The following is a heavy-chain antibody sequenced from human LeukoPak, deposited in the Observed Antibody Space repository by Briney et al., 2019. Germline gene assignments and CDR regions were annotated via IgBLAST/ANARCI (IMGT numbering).Heavy chain of an antibody. Sequence: TGGSLRLSCAASGFTFISYWMHWVRQAPGKGLVWVSRINGYGSSTDFAGSVKGRFNITRDNAKNTLYLQMNSLRAEDTAVYYCARDAPGNTALDYWGQGTLVTVSS. CDR2: INGYGSST. J-gene: IGHJ4*02. CDR1: GFTFISYW. V-gene: IGHV3-74*01. CDR3: ARDAPGNTALDY. D-gene: IGHD5-18*01.